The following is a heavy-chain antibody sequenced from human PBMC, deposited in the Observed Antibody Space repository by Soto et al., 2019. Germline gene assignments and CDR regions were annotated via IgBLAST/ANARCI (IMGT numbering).Heavy chain of an antibody. Sequence: GGSLRLSCAASGFTFSSYAMSWVRQAPGKGLEWVSAISGSGGSTYYADSVKGRFTISRDNSKNTLYLQMNSLRAEDTAVYYCAKDIVRGYSYGPAFDYWGQGTLVTVSS. V-gene: IGHV3-23*01. CDR1: GFTFSSYA. CDR3: AKDIVRGYSYGPAFDY. D-gene: IGHD5-18*01. J-gene: IGHJ4*02. CDR2: ISGSGGST.